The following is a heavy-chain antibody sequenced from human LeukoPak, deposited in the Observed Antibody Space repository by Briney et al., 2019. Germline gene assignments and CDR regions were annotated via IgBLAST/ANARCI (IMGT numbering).Heavy chain of an antibody. V-gene: IGHV4-30-2*01. CDR1: GGSISSGGYS. J-gene: IGHJ4*02. D-gene: IGHD3-10*01. Sequence: PSQTLFLTCAVSGGSISSGGYSWSWIRQPPGKGLEWIGYIYHSGSTYYNPSLKSRVTISVDRSKNQFSQKLSSVTAADTAVYYCARTTGGSGEFDYWGQGTLVTVSS. CDR3: ARTTGGSGEFDY. CDR2: IYHSGST.